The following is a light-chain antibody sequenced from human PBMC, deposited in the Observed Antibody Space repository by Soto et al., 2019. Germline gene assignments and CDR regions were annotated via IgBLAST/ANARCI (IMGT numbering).Light chain of an antibody. CDR3: QKYSGAPFT. J-gene: IGKJ4*01. V-gene: IGKV1-27*01. CDR2: GAS. Sequence: DIQMTQSPSSLSASLRDRVTITCRASQAIGLYLAWYQHRPGKLPKLLIYGASNLQSGVPSRFSGSGSGTDFTLTISSLQPEDGATYYCQKYSGAPFTFGGGTKVEI. CDR1: QAIGLY.